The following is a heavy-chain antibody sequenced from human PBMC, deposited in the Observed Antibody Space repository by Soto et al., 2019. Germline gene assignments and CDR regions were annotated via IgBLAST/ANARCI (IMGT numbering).Heavy chain of an antibody. CDR1: GFTFSSYW. J-gene: IGHJ4*02. V-gene: IGHV3-7*03. Sequence: GGSLRLSCAASGFTFSSYWMSWVRQAPGKGLEWVANIKQDGSEKYYVDSVKGRFTISRDNAKSSLFLQMNSLRPDDTALYYCAKDMKWGGMTTIHYFDSWGQGTLVTVSS. D-gene: IGHD4-17*01. CDR3: AKDMKWGGMTTIHYFDS. CDR2: IKQDGSEK.